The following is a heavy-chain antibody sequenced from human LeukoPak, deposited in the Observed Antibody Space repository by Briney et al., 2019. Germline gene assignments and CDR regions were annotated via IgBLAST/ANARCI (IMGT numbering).Heavy chain of an antibody. CDR1: GYSFTSYW. CDR3: ARQKRWLQRGGNAFDI. Sequence: GESLKISCKGSGYSFTSYWIGWVRQMPGKGLEWMGIIYPGDSDTRYSPSFQGQVTTSADKSISTAYLQWSSLKASDTAMYYCARQKRWLQRGGNAFDIWGQGTMVTVSS. D-gene: IGHD5-24*01. V-gene: IGHV5-51*01. J-gene: IGHJ3*02. CDR2: IYPGDSDT.